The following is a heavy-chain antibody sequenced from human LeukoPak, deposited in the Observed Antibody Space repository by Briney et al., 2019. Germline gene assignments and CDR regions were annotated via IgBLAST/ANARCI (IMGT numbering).Heavy chain of an antibody. Sequence: PSQTLSLTCTVSGGSISSGGYYWSWIRRHPGKGLEWIGYIYYSGSTYYNPSLKSRVTISVDTSKNQFSLKLSSVTAADTAVYYCARDGDYYGSGSYYYGMDVWGKGTTVTVSS. V-gene: IGHV4-31*03. CDR2: IYYSGST. J-gene: IGHJ6*04. CDR1: GGSISSGGYY. D-gene: IGHD3-10*01. CDR3: ARDGDYYGSGSYYYGMDV.